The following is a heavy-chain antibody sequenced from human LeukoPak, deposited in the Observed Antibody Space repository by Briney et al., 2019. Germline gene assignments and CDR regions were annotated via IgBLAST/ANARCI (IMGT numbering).Heavy chain of an antibody. D-gene: IGHD4-23*01. CDR2: IYYSGST. V-gene: IGHV4-59*12. CDR3: ARERGNPNEDYYYYYYMDV. J-gene: IGHJ6*03. Sequence: PSETLSLTCTVSGGSISSYDWSWIRQPPGKGLEWIGYIYYSGSTNYNPSLKSRVTISVDTSKNQFSLKLSSVTAADTAVYYCARERGNPNEDYYYYYYMDVWGKGTTVTVSS. CDR1: GGSISSYD.